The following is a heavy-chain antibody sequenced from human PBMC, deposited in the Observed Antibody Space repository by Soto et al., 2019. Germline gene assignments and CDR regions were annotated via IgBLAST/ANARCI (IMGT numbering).Heavy chain of an antibody. Sequence: QVQLVQCGADVKKPGSSLKVSCEASGGTYISFAISWVRQAPGQGLEWMGRIIPIFATVNYAQKFQGRVTITADESTSTAYMELSSLSSEDTAVYYCARDTGDYNFGYWGQGTLVTVSS. CDR1: GGTYISFA. D-gene: IGHD4-17*01. CDR3: ARDTGDYNFGY. V-gene: IGHV1-69*15. J-gene: IGHJ4*02. CDR2: IIPIFATV.